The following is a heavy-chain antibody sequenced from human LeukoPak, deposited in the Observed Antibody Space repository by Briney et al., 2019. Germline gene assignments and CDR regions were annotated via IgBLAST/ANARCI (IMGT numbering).Heavy chain of an antibody. D-gene: IGHD3-10*01. Sequence: GGSLRLSCAASGFTFSSYAMSWVRQAPGKGLEWVSAISGSGGSTYYADSVKGRFTISRDNSKNTLYLQMNSLRPEDTAVYYWAKSPRLITMVRGVKGGPPDYWGQGTLVTVSS. J-gene: IGHJ4*02. CDR3: AKSPRLITMVRGVKGGPPDY. V-gene: IGHV3-23*01. CDR1: GFTFSSYA. CDR2: ISGSGGST.